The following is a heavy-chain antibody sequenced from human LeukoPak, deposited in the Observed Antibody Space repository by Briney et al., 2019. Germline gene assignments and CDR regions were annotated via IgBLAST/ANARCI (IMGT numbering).Heavy chain of an antibody. CDR1: GFTFSSYD. D-gene: IGHD1-7*01. J-gene: IGHJ6*02. CDR3: ARGLGRNYVLSYYGMDV. CDR2: IGTAGDT. Sequence: PGGSLRLSCAASGFTFSSYDMHWVRQATGKGLEWVSAIGTAGDTYYPGSVKGRFTISRENAKNSLYLQMNSLRAGDTAVYYCARGLGRNYVLSYYGMDVLGQGTTVTVSS. V-gene: IGHV3-13*01.